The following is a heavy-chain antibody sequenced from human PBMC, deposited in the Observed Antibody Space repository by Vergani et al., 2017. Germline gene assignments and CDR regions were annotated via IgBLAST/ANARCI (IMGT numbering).Heavy chain of an antibody. D-gene: IGHD3-10*01. Sequence: QVQLQESGPGLVKPSQTLSLTCTVSGGSISSGGYYWSWIRQHPGKGLEWIGYIYYSGSTYYNPSLKSRVTISVDTSKNQFSLKLSSVTAADTAVYYCARMNYYGSGSYSPDPFLDKYNWFDPWGQGTLVTVSS. CDR1: GGSISSGGYY. CDR2: IYYSGST. CDR3: ARMNYYGSGSYSPDPFLDKYNWFDP. J-gene: IGHJ5*02. V-gene: IGHV4-31*03.